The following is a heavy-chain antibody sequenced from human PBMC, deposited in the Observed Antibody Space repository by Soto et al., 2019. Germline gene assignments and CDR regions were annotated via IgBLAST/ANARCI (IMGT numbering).Heavy chain of an antibody. V-gene: IGHV3-23*01. CDR2: ISGRGGST. CDR3: AKAGIPSFYYYGMDV. J-gene: IGHJ6*02. Sequence: EVQLLESGGGLVQPGGSLRLSCAASGFTFSSYAMSWVRQAPGKGLEWVSAISGRGGSTYYADSVKGRFTISRDNSKNTLYLQMNSLRAEDTAVYYCAKAGIPSFYYYGMDVWGQGTTVTVSS. CDR1: GFTFSSYA.